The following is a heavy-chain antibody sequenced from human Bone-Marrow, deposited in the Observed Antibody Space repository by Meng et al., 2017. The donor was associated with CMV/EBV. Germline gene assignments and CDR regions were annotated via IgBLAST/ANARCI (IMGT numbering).Heavy chain of an antibody. D-gene: IGHD1-7*01. J-gene: IGHJ4*02. CDR3: LELDFDY. CDR1: GGSISSSFYY. V-gene: IGHV4-39*07. CDR2: IYYSGST. Sequence: SETLSLTCTVSGGSISSSFYYWGWIRQPPGKGLEWIGSIYYSGSTYYNPSLKSRVTISVDTSKNQFSLKLSSVTAADTAAYYCLELDFDYWGQGTLVTVSS.